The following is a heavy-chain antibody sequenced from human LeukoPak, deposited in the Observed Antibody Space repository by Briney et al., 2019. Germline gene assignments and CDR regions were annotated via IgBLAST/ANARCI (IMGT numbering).Heavy chain of an antibody. Sequence: SETLSLTCAVYGGSLSGYYWSWIRQPPGKGLEWVGEINRSGRTNYNPSLKSRVTISVDTSKNQFSLKLSSVTAADTAVYYCARGGRSGTAMVTNYCGQGNLGTVSS. CDR1: GGSLSGYY. D-gene: IGHD5-18*01. V-gene: IGHV4-34*01. CDR3: ARGGRSGTAMVTNY. J-gene: IGHJ4*02. CDR2: INRSGRT.